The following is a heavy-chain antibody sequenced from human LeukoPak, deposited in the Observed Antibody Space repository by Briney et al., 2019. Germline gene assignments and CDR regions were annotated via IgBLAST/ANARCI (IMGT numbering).Heavy chain of an antibody. D-gene: IGHD3-16*01. V-gene: IGHV3-74*01. CDR3: VGESWNNWFDP. CDR1: RFTFSSYW. J-gene: IGHJ5*02. CDR2: INSDGSST. Sequence: GGSLRLSCAASRFTFSSYWMHWVRQAPGKGLVWVSRINSDGSSTSYADSVKGRFTISRDNAKNTLYLQMNSLRAEDTAVYYCVGESWNNWFDPWGQGTLVTVSS.